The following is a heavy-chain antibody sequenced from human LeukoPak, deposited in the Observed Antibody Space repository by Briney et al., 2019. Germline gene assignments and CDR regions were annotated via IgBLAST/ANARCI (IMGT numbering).Heavy chain of an antibody. CDR2: IYPGDSDA. D-gene: IGHD2-8*01. CDR1: GCSYSSYW. J-gene: IGHJ4*02. V-gene: IGHV5-51*01. CDR3: ARQGIVYASVDY. Sequence: GESLKISCKGSGCSYSSYWIGWVRQMPGKGLEWMGIIYPGDSDATYSPSFQGQVTISADKSISTAYLQWRSLKASDTAMYYCARQGIVYASVDYWGQGTLVTVSS.